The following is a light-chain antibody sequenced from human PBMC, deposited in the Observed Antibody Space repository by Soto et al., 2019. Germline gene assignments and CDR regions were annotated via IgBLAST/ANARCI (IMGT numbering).Light chain of an antibody. J-gene: IGKJ2*01. CDR2: EAS. CDR1: QSVYNY. Sequence: EIVLTQSPASLSLSPGERATLSCRASQSVYNYLAWFQQKPGQAPRLLIYEASNRATGFPARFSGSGSGTDFALTISSLEPEDVAVYYCQQRAALPYTFGQGTRLEIK. V-gene: IGKV3-11*01. CDR3: QQRAALPYT.